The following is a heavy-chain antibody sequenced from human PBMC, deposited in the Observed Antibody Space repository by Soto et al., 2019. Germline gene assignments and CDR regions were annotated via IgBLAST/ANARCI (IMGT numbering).Heavy chain of an antibody. CDR1: GYTFTSYG. CDR2: ISAYNGNT. CDR3: ARGRAYYDFWSGSKNWFDP. J-gene: IGHJ5*02. V-gene: IGHV1-18*01. D-gene: IGHD3-3*01. Sequence: GASVKVSCKASGYTFTSYGISWVRQAPGQGLEWMGWISAYNGNTNYAQQLQGRVTITTDTSTSTAYMELRSLRCDDPAVYYCARGRAYYDFWSGSKNWFDPWGQGTLVTVSS.